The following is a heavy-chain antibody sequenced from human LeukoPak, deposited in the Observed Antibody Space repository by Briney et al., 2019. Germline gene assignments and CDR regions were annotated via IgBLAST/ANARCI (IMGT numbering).Heavy chain of an antibody. CDR2: ISTSGST. CDR3: ARGWQQLANWFDP. CDR1: GGSISSGNYY. Sequence: SQTLSLTCTVSGGSISSGNYYWSWIRQHPGKVLEWIGYISTSGSTYYNPSLKSRVSISLDTSNNQFSLKLTSVTAADTAVYYCARGWQQLANWFDPWGQGALVTVSS. V-gene: IGHV4-31*03. D-gene: IGHD6-13*01. J-gene: IGHJ5*02.